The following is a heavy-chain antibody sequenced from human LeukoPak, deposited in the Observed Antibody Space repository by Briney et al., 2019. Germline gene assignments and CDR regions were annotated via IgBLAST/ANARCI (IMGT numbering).Heavy chain of an antibody. J-gene: IGHJ1*01. D-gene: IGHD5-18*01. CDR2: IYYSGST. CDR3: AGRGYSYGSEH. CDR1: GGSISSYY. V-gene: IGHV4-59*01. Sequence: SETLSLTCTGSGGSISSYYCSWLRQPPGEGLEWIGYIYYSGSTNYNPSLKRRVTISVDTSKNQFSLKLSSVTAADTAVYYCAGRGYSYGSEHWGQGTLATVSS.